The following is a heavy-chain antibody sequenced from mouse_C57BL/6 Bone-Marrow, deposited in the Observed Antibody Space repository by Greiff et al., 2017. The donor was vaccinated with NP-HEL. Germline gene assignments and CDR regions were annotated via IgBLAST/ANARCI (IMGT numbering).Heavy chain of an antibody. CDR1: GYTFTDYY. D-gene: IGHD4-1*01. Sequence: VQLQQSGPELVKPGASVKISCKASGYTFTDYYMNWVKQSHGKSLEWIGDINPNNGGTSYNQKFKGKATLTVDKSSSTAYMELRSLTSEDSAVYYCATKLAAWFAYWGQGTLVTVSA. J-gene: IGHJ3*01. CDR3: ATKLAAWFAY. V-gene: IGHV1-26*01. CDR2: INPNNGGT.